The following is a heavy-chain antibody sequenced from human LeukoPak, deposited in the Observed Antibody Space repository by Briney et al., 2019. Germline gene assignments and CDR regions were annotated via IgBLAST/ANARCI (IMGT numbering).Heavy chain of an antibody. Sequence: ASETLSLTCAVYGGSFGGYYWSWIRQPPGKGLEWIGEINHSGSTNYNPSLKSRVTISVDTSKNQFSLKLSSVTAADTAVYYCARVKVSYCSGGSCYHTVFDYWGQGTLVTVSS. D-gene: IGHD2-15*01. CDR2: INHSGST. V-gene: IGHV4-34*01. J-gene: IGHJ4*02. CDR3: ARVKVSYCSGGSCYHTVFDY. CDR1: GGSFGGYY.